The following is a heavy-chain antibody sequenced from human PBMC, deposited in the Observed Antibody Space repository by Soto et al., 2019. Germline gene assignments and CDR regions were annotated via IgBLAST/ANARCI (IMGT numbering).Heavy chain of an antibody. J-gene: IGHJ5*02. CDR3: ARDLGYCRSGTCYREWFDP. CDR1: GYTFTTHG. Sequence: QVQLVQSGAEVKKPGASVKVSRKASGYTFTTHGISWVRQAPGQGLEWMGWVSGDNGHTTYAQSLQGRVTMTTDTSTNTAYTELRSLRSDDTAVYYCARDLGYCRSGTCYREWFDPWGQGTLVTVSS. D-gene: IGHD2-15*01. V-gene: IGHV1-18*01. CDR2: VSGDNGHT.